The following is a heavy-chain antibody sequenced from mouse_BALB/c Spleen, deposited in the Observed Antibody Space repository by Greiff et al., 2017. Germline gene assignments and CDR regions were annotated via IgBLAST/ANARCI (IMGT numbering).Heavy chain of an antibody. V-gene: IGHV1-55*01. CDR3: ASEYGKDWGDD. Sequence: QVQLQQPGAELVKPGTSVKLSCKASGYNFTSYWINWVKLRPGQGLEWIGDIYPGSGSTNYNEKFKSKATLTVDTSSSTAYMQLSSLASEDSALYYCASEYGKDWGDDWGQGTSVTVSS. CDR2: IYPGSGST. CDR1: GYNFTSYW. J-gene: IGHJ4*01. D-gene: IGHD2-10*02.